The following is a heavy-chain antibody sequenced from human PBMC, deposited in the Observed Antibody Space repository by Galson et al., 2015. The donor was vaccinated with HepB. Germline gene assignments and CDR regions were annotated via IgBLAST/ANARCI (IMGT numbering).Heavy chain of an antibody. Sequence: SLRLSCAASGFTFSSYWMSWVRQAPGKGLEWVANIKQDGSEKYYVDSVKGRFTISRDNAKNSLYLQMNSLRAEDTAVCYCARDYGSSWYATYYYYGMDVWGQGTTVTVSS. J-gene: IGHJ6*02. CDR2: IKQDGSEK. V-gene: IGHV3-7*03. CDR1: GFTFSSYW. D-gene: IGHD6-13*01. CDR3: ARDYGSSWYATYYYYGMDV.